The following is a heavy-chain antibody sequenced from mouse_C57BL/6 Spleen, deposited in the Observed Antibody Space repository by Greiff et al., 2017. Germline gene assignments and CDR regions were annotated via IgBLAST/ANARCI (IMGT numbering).Heavy chain of an antibody. V-gene: IGHV5-17*01. CDR3: ARDYGSSYGYFDV. J-gene: IGHJ1*03. CDR2: ISSGSSTI. D-gene: IGHD1-1*01. Sequence: EVKLVESGGGLVKPGGSLKLSCAASGFTFSDYGMHWVRQAPEKGLEWVAYISSGSSTIYYADTVKGRFTISRDNAKNTLCLQMTSLMSEDTAMYYCARDYGSSYGYFDVWGTGTTVTVSS. CDR1: GFTFSDYG.